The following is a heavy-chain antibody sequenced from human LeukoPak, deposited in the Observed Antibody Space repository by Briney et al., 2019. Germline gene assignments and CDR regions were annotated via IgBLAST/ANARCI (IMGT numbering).Heavy chain of an antibody. J-gene: IGHJ6*02. D-gene: IGHD6-13*01. Sequence: SETLSLTCTVSGGSISSYYWSWIRQPPGKGLEWIGYIYYSGSTNYNPSLKSRVTISVDTTKNQFSLKLSSVTAADSAVYYCARAEYSSSWSKKIYYYYGMYVWGQGTTVTVAS. CDR3: ARAEYSSSWSKKIYYYYGMYV. V-gene: IGHV4-59*01. CDR2: IYYSGST. CDR1: GGSISSYY.